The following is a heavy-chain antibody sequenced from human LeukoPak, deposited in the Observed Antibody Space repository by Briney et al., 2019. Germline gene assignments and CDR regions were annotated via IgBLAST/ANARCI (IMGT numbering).Heavy chain of an antibody. CDR2: IQQDGSEK. CDR3: ARQGWDIVVVVAANDY. D-gene: IGHD2-15*01. Sequence: PGGSLRLSCAASGFIFSNSWMSWVRQAPGKVLEWVAPIQQDGSEKYYVDSVKGRFTISRDNAKNSLYLQMNSLRAEDTAVYYCARQGWDIVVVVAANDYWGQGTLVTVSS. V-gene: IGHV3-7*01. CDR1: GFIFSNSW. J-gene: IGHJ4*02.